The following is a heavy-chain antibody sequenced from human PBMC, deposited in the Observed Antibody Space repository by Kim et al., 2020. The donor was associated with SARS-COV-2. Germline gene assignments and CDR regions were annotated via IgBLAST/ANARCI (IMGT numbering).Heavy chain of an antibody. CDR3: VVPWVVSTTMAEDTKWDY. CDR1: AFSFSDHA. CDR2: TRSKANSYTT. D-gene: IGHD3-10*01. V-gene: IGHV3-72*01. J-gene: IGHJ4*02. Sequence: GGSLRLSCAASAFSFSDHAVDWVRQAPGKGLEWVGRTRSKANSYTTEYAASVKGRFTISRDDSKNSVYLQMNSLKTEDTALYYCVVPWVVSTTMAEDTKWDYWGQGTRVTVSS.